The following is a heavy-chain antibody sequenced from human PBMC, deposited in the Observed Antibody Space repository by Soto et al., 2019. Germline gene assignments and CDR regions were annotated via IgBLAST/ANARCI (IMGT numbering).Heavy chain of an antibody. CDR1: GFTFSSYG. CDR3: AKGRGYSYGFNYCYGMDG. J-gene: IGHJ6*02. CDR2: ISYDGSNK. V-gene: IGHV3-30*18. D-gene: IGHD5-18*01. Sequence: QVQLVESGGGVVQPGRSLRLSCAASGFTFSSYGMHWVRQAPGKGLEWVAVISYDGSNKYYADSVKGRFTISRDNSKNTLYLQMNSLRAEDTAVYYCAKGRGYSYGFNYCYGMDGWGQGTTVTVSS.